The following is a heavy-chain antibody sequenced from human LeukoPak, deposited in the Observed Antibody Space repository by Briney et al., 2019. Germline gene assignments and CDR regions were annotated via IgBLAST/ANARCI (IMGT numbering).Heavy chain of an antibody. D-gene: IGHD3-22*01. V-gene: IGHV4-59*07. CDR3: ARAPYYYDSSGYYYVFDY. CDR2: IYYSGST. Sequence: PSDTLSLTCTVSGGSISSYYWSWIRQPPGKGLEWIGYIYYSGSTNYNPSLKSRVTISLDTSKNQFSLTLSSVTAADTAVYYCARAPYYYDSSGYYYVFDYWGQGTLVTVSS. CDR1: GGSISSYY. J-gene: IGHJ4*02.